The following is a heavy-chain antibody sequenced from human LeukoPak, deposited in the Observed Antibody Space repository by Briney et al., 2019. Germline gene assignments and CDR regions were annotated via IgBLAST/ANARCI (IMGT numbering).Heavy chain of an antibody. CDR1: GGSISSYY. CDR3: ARDVNGYRGDYYFDY. CDR2: IYYSGST. D-gene: IGHD1-26*01. J-gene: IGHJ4*02. Sequence: PSETLSLTCTVSGGSISSYYWSWIRQPPGKGLEWIGYIYYSGSTNYNPSLKSRVTISVDTSKNQFSLKLSSVTAADTAVYYCARDVNGYRGDYYFDYWGQGTLVTVSS. V-gene: IGHV4-59*12.